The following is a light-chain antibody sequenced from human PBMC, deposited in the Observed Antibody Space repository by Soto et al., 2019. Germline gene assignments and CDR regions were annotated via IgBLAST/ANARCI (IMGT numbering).Light chain of an antibody. J-gene: IGKJ5*01. CDR2: GAS. CDR3: QQYDNWPPT. CDR1: QSVSSN. Sequence: EIVLTQSPGTLSLSPVERATLSCRASQSVSSNYLAWYQQKPGQAPRLLIYGASTRATDIPARFSGSGSGTEFTLTISSLQSEDFAVYYCQQYDNWPPTFGQGTRLEIK. V-gene: IGKV3-15*01.